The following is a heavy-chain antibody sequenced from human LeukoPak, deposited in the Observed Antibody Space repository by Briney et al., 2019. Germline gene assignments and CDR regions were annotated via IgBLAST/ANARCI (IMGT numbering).Heavy chain of an antibody. CDR3: ARSGPDALYCSGGSCYSIAFDI. Sequence: SGPTLVNPTQTLTLTCTFSGFSLSASGMRVSWIRQPPGKALEWLARIDWDDDKFYSTSLKTRLPISKDTSKNHVVLTMTNMDPVDTATYYCARSGPDALYCSGGSCYSIAFDIWGQGTMVTVSS. V-gene: IGHV2-70*04. J-gene: IGHJ3*02. CDR1: GFSLSASGMR. D-gene: IGHD2-15*01. CDR2: IDWDDDK.